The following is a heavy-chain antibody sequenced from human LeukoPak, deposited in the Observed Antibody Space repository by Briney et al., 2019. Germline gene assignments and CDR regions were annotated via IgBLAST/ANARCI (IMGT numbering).Heavy chain of an antibody. CDR2: IYHSGST. CDR3: ARQAGSYYRFDY. J-gene: IGHJ4*02. D-gene: IGHD3-10*01. CDR1: GYSISSGYY. Sequence: SETLSLTCAVSGYSISSGYYRGWIRQPPGKGLEWIGSIYHSGSTYYNPSLKSRVTISVDTSKNQFSLKLSSVTAADTAVYYCARQAGSYYRFDYWGQGTLVTVSS. V-gene: IGHV4-38-2*01.